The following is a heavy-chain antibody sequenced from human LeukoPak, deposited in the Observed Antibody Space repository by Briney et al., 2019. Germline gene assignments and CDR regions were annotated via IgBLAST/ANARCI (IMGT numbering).Heavy chain of an antibody. V-gene: IGHV4-38-2*02. CDR3: ARALYYDFWSGYLANNWFDP. J-gene: IGHJ5*02. D-gene: IGHD3-3*01. CDR2: IYRSGST. Sequence: PSETLSLTCTVSGYSISSGYYWGWIRPPPGKGLECIGIIYRSGSTYYKPSLKSRVTISVDTSKNQFSLKLSSLTAADTAVYYCARALYYDFWSGYLANNWFDPWGQGTLVTVSS. CDR1: GYSISSGYY.